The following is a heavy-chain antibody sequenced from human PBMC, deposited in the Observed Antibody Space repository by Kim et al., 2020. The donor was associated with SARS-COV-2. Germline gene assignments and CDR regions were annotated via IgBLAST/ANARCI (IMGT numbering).Heavy chain of an antibody. V-gene: IGHV3-23*01. Sequence: GGSLRLSCAASGFTFSSYAMSWVRQAPGKGLEWVSAISGSGGSTYYADSVKGRFTISRDNSKNTLYLQMNSLRAEDTAVYYCAKDRDGYYDSQISWGLFDYWGQGTLVTVSS. CDR3: AKDRDGYYDSQISWGLFDY. CDR1: GFTFSSYA. CDR2: ISGSGGST. D-gene: IGHD3-22*01. J-gene: IGHJ4*02.